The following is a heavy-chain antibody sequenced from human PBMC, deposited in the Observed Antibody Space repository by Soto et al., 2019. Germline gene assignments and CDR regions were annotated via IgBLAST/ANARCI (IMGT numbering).Heavy chain of an antibody. CDR2: INPSGGST. V-gene: IGHV1-46*03. CDR3: ASGAAGTTSLGRDDAFDI. Sequence: QVQLVQSGAEVKKPGASVKVSCKASGYTFTSYYMHWVRQAPGQGLEWMGIINPSGGSTSYAQKFQGRVTMTRDTSTSTVYMELSSLRSEDTAVYYCASGAAGTTSLGRDDAFDIWGQGTMVTVSS. CDR1: GYTFTSYY. J-gene: IGHJ3*02. D-gene: IGHD3-16*01.